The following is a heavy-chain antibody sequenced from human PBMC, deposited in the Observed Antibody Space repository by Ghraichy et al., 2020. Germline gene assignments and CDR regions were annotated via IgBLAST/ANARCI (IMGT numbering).Heavy chain of an antibody. CDR1: GGSFSGYY. J-gene: IGHJ6*02. CDR3: ARVKRGSTVVTPKYYYGMDV. V-gene: IGHV4-34*01. D-gene: IGHD4-23*01. CDR2: INHSGST. Sequence: SETLSLTCAVYGGSFSGYYWSWIRQPPGKGLEWIGEINHSGSTNYNPSLKSRVTISVDTSKNQFSLKLSSVTAADTAVYYCARVKRGSTVVTPKYYYGMDVWGQGTTVTVSS.